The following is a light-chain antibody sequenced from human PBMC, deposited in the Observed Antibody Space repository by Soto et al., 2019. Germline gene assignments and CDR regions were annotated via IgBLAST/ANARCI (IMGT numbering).Light chain of an antibody. Sequence: QSVLTQPPSASGTPGQTVTIYCSGSSSNIGSNNVNWYQQLSGTAPKLLIYTYDQRPSGVPDRFSGSKSGTSASLAISGLQSEDEADYYCAAWDDSLNVVVFGGGTKLTVL. CDR1: SSNIGSNN. CDR2: TYD. J-gene: IGLJ2*01. V-gene: IGLV1-44*01. CDR3: AAWDDSLNVVV.